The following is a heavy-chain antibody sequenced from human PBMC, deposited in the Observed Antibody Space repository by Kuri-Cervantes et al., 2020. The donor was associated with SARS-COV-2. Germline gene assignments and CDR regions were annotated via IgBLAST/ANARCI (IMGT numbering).Heavy chain of an antibody. J-gene: IGHJ3*02. D-gene: IGHD3-16*02. V-gene: IGHV1-24*01. CDR1: GYTFTSYG. Sequence: ASVKVSCKASGYTFTSYGISWVRQAPGKGLEWMGGFDPEDGETIYAQKFQGRVTMTEDTSTDTAYMELSSLRSEDTAVYYCARARGMMTIGGVIVSPFDIWGQGTMVTVSS. CDR3: ARARGMMTIGGVIVSPFDI. CDR2: FDPEDGET.